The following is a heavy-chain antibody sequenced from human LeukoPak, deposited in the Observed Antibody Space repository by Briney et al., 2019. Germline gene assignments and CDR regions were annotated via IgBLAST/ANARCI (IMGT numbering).Heavy chain of an antibody. CDR2: ISGSGGST. D-gene: IGHD3-22*01. CDR3: AKASSTYYYDSSEDY. Sequence: XMSWVRXAPGKGLEWVSAISGSGGSTYYADSVKGRFTISRENSKNTLYLQMNSLRAEDTAVYYCAKASSTYYYDSSEDYWGQGTLVTVSS. V-gene: IGHV3-23*01. CDR1: X. J-gene: IGHJ4*02.